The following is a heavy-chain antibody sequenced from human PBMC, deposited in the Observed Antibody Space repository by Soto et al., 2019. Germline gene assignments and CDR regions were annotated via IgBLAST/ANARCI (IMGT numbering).Heavy chain of an antibody. CDR2: IYASGST. CDR1: GGSISGYY. D-gene: IGHD1-26*01. CDR3: ARDRAPGGIGAYFDY. J-gene: IGHJ4*02. Sequence: NPSETLSLTCAVSGGSISGYYWSWVRQPAGKGLEWIGRIYASGSTNYNPSLKSRVTMSVDTSKNQFSLKLSSVTAADTAVYYCARDRAPGGIGAYFDYWGQGTLVTVSS. V-gene: IGHV4-4*07.